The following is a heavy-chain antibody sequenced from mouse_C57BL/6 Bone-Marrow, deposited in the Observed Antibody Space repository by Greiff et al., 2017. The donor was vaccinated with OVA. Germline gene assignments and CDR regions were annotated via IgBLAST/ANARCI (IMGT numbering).Heavy chain of an antibody. CDR3: ARQMITTAIRGAMDY. D-gene: IGHD2-4*01. CDR1: GFTFSSYG. CDR2: ISSGGSYT. V-gene: IGHV5-6*01. J-gene: IGHJ4*01. Sequence: EVKLQESGGDLVKPGGSLKLSCAASGFTFSSYGMSWVRQTPDKRLEWVATISSGGSYTYYPDSVKGRFTISRDNAKNTLYLQMSSLKSEDTAMYYCARQMITTAIRGAMDYWGQGTSVTVSS.